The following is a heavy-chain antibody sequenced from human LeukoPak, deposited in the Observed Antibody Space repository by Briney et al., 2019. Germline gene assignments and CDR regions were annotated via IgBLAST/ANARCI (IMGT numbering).Heavy chain of an antibody. CDR3: ARDVGYCSSTSCSRGDY. Sequence: GASVKVSCKASGGTFSSYAISWVRQAPGQGLEWMGGIIPIFGTANYAQKLQGRVTMTTDTSTTTAYMELRSLRSDDTAVYYCARDVGYCSSTSCSRGDYWGQGTLVTVSS. CDR2: IIPIFGTA. J-gene: IGHJ4*02. D-gene: IGHD2-2*01. CDR1: GGTFSSYA. V-gene: IGHV1-69*05.